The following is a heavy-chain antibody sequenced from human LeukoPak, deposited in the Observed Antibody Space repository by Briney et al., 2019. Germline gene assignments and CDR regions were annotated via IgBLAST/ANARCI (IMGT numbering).Heavy chain of an antibody. D-gene: IGHD3-16*01. CDR1: GYTFTGYY. CDR3: ARGVWDATMAAEDY. J-gene: IGHJ4*02. V-gene: IGHV1-2*02. Sequence: PGASVKVSCKASGYTFTGYYIHWVRQAPGQGLEWMGWINPNSGGTNYAQKFQGRVTMTRDTSITTAHMELSRLRSDDTAVYYCARGVWDATMAAEDYWGQGTLVTVSS. CDR2: INPNSGGT.